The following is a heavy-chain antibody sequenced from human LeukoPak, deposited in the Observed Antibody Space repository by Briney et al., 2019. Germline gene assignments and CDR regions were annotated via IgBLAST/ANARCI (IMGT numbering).Heavy chain of an antibody. D-gene: IGHD3-10*01. CDR1: GFTFSSYG. Sequence: GGSLRLSCAASGFTFSSYGMHWVRQAPGKGLEWVAVISYDGSNKYYADSVKGRFTISRDNSHNTVYLQMNSLRAEDTAVYYCATDPAVRGGDSWGQGTLVTVSS. V-gene: IGHV3-30*03. CDR2: ISYDGSNK. J-gene: IGHJ4*02. CDR3: ATDPAVRGGDS.